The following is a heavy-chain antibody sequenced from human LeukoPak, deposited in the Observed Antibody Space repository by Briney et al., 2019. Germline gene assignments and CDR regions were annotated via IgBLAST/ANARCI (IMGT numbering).Heavy chain of an antibody. CDR3: ARGSLGDYDFWSGYYPPIY. CDR1: GYTFTSYD. J-gene: IGHJ4*02. V-gene: IGHV1-8*01. Sequence: GASVKVSCKASGYTFTSYDINWVRQATGQGLEWMGWMNPNSGNTGYAQKFQGRVTMTRNTSISTAYMELGSLRSEDTAVYYCARGSLGDYDFWSGYYPPIYWGQGTLVTVSS. CDR2: MNPNSGNT. D-gene: IGHD3-3*01.